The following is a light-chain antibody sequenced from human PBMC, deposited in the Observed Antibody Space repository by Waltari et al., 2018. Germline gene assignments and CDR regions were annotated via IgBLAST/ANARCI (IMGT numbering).Light chain of an antibody. V-gene: IGLV2-23*02. Sequence: QSALTQPASVSGSPGQSITISCTGTSSAVGNFHPASWYQQHPGKAPKPIIYEVSKRPSGVSNHFSGSKSGNTASLTISGLRAEDEADYYCCSYAGSRTYVFGTGTKVTVL. CDR2: EVS. CDR3: CSYAGSRTYV. CDR1: SSAVGNFHP. J-gene: IGLJ1*01.